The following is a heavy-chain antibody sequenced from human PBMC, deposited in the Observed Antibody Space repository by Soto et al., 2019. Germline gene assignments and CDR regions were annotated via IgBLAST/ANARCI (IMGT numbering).Heavy chain of an antibody. J-gene: IGHJ6*02. CDR3: ARSIVPTTIGYYGMDV. CDR2: IYYSAST. CDR1: GGSISSYY. D-gene: IGHD5-12*01. V-gene: IGHV4-59*08. Sequence: SETLSLTCTVSGGSISSYYWSWIRQPPGKGLEWIGYIYYSASTNYSPSLKSRVTISVDTSKNQFSLKLSSVTAADTAVYYCARSIVPTTIGYYGMDVWGQGTTVTVSS.